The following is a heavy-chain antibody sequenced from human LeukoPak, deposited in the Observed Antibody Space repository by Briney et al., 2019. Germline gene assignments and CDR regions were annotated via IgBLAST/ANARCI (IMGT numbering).Heavy chain of an antibody. CDR1: GGSFSGYY. J-gene: IGHJ4*02. Sequence: PSETLSLTCAVYGGSFSGYYWSWIRQPPGKGLEWIGSIYYSGSTYYNPSLKSRVTISVDTSKNQFSLKLSSVTAADTAVYYCARELLFSGVYWGQGTLVTVSS. V-gene: IGHV4-34*01. CDR3: ARELLFSGVY. CDR2: IYYSGST. D-gene: IGHD3-10*01.